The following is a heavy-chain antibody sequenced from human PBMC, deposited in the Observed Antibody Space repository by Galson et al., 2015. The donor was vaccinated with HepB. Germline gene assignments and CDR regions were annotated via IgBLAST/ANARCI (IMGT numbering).Heavy chain of an antibody. J-gene: IGHJ4*02. D-gene: IGHD2-2*02. V-gene: IGHV3-11*03. CDR2: ISSSSSYT. CDR3: ARVGGRYTPFYYFDY. Sequence: SLRLSCAASGFTFSDYYMSWIRQAPGKGLEWVSYISSSSSYTNYADSVKGRFTISRDNAKNSLYLQMNSLRAEDTAVYYCARVGGRYTPFYYFDYWGQGTLVTVSS. CDR1: GFTFSDYY.